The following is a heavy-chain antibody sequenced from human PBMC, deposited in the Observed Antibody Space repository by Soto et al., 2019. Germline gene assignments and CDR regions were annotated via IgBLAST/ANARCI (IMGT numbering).Heavy chain of an antibody. CDR2: TSDGST. CDR3: ARLVPGTWFGDY. Sequence: EVQLLGSGGGSVQPGGSLRLSCAASGFTFSNYGMTWVRQAPGKGLEWLSATSDGSTFYRESVKGRFTMSRDDSINLFFLHMSSLRAEVTAAYYCARLVPGTWFGDYWGQGILVSVSS. CDR1: GFTFSNYG. J-gene: IGHJ4*02. V-gene: IGHV3-23*01. D-gene: IGHD6-19*01.